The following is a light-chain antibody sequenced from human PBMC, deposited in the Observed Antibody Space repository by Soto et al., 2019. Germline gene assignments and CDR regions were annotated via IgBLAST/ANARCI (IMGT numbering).Light chain of an antibody. CDR1: QSISSW. J-gene: IGKJ1*01. V-gene: IGKV1-5*03. CDR3: QQYNSFTWT. CDR2: KAS. Sequence: DIQMTQSPSTLSASVGDRVTITCRASQSISSWLAWYRQKPGKAPTLLTYKASSLESGVPSRFSGSGSGTEFTLTISSLQPDDFATYYCQQYNSFTWTFGQGTKVEIK.